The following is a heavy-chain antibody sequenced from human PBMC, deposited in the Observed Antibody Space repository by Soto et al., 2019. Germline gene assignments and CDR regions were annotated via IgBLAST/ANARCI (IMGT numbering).Heavy chain of an antibody. CDR3: ASSEDYYYYGMDV. J-gene: IGHJ6*02. CDR2: IYHSGST. CDR1: GGSIRSGGYS. Sequence: SETLSLTCAVSGGSIRSGGYSWSWIRQPPGKGLEWIGYIYHSGSTYYNPSIKSRVTLSVDRSKNQFSLKLSSVTAADTAVYYCASSEDYYYYGMDVWGQGTTVTVSS. V-gene: IGHV4-30-2*01.